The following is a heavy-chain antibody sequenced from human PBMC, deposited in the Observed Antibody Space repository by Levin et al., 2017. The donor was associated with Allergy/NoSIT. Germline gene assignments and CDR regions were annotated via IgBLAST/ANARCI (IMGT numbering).Heavy chain of an antibody. CDR1: GFTFSSYA. J-gene: IGHJ4*02. CDR3: AKAAKTIAAAGIRGLQPWYFDY. V-gene: IGHV3-23*01. D-gene: IGHD6-13*01. Sequence: SFSASGFTFSSYAMSWVRQAPGKFLSFFSFLPFCFCRPSSADSVKGRFTISRDNSKNTLYLQMNSLSAEDTAVYYCAKAAKTIAAAGIRGLQPWYFDYWGQGTLVTVSS. CDR2: LPFCFCRP.